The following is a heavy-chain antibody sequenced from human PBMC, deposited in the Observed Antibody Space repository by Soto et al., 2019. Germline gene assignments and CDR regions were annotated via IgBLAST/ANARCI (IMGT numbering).Heavy chain of an antibody. CDR3: AKDKSSGWNGWFDP. Sequence: PGGSLRLSCAASGFTFSSYAMSWVRQAPGKGLEWVSAISGGAAGTYYADSVKGRFTISRDNSKNTLYLQMNSLRAEDTAVYYCAKDKSSGWNGWFDPWGQGTLVTVS. D-gene: IGHD6-19*01. V-gene: IGHV3-23*01. J-gene: IGHJ5*02. CDR2: ISGGAAGT. CDR1: GFTFSSYA.